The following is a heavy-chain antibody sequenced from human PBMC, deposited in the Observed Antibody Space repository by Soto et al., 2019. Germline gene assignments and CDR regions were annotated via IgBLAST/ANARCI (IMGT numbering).Heavy chain of an antibody. J-gene: IGHJ4*02. D-gene: IGHD3-3*01. V-gene: IGHV4-39*01. CDR2: IYYSGST. CDR3: ASLYYDFWSGYYKGYYFDY. Sequence: SLTCTVSGVSISSSSYYWGWIRQPPGKGLEWIGSIYYSGSTYYNPSLKSRVTISVDTSKNQFSLKLSSVTAADTAVYYCASLYYDFWSGYYKGYYFDYWGQGKLRTGSS. CDR1: GVSISSSSYY.